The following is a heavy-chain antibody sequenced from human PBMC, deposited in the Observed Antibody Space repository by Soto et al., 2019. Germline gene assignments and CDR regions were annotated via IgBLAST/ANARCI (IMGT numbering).Heavy chain of an antibody. CDR1: GGSISSYY. D-gene: IGHD6-13*01. CDR3: ARGGHSSSWYSFDY. CDR2: IYYSGST. J-gene: IGHJ4*02. Sequence: SETLSLTCTVSGGSISSYYWSWIRQPPGKGLEWIGYIYYSGSTNYNPSLKSRVTISVDTSKNQFSLKLSPVTAADTAVYYCARGGHSSSWYSFDYWGQGTLVTVSS. V-gene: IGHV4-59*01.